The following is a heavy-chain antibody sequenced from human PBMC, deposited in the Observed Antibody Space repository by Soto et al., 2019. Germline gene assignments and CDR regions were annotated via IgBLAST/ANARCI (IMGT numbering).Heavy chain of an antibody. CDR3: ARIGELMFRGVETGFDP. Sequence: PSETLSLTCAVSGGSISSSNWWSWVRQPPGKGLEWIGEIYHSGSTNYNPSLKSRVTISVDTSKNQFSLKLSSVTAADTAVYYCARIGELMFRGVETGFDPWGRGTLVTVSP. CDR1: GGSISSSNW. V-gene: IGHV4-4*02. CDR2: IYHSGST. D-gene: IGHD3-10*01. J-gene: IGHJ5*02.